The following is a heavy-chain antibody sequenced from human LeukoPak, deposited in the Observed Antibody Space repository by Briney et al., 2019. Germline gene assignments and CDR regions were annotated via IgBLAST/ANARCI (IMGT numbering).Heavy chain of an antibody. CDR1: GDSVSSNSAA. D-gene: IGHD6-13*01. V-gene: IGHV6-1*01. J-gene: IGHJ6*02. CDR3: ARGIGLVAAGIFYYAMDV. Sequence: SQTLSLSCAISGDSVSSNSAAWNWIRQSPSRGLEWLGRTYYRSKWYNDYAVSVKSRITINPDTSKNQFSLQLNSVTPGDTAVYYCARGIGLVAAGIFYYAMDVWGQGTTVTVS. CDR2: TYYRSKWYN.